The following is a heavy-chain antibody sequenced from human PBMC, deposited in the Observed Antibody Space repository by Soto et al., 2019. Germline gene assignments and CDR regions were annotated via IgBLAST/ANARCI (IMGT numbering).Heavy chain of an antibody. D-gene: IGHD1-1*01. CDR2: IYYSGST. CDR1: GGSISSYY. V-gene: IGHV4-59*08. CDR3: ARHGWRGISWKRLDY. Sequence: PSETLSLTCTVSGGSISSYYWSWIRQPPGKGLEWIGYIYYSGSTNYNPSLKSRVTISVDTSKNQFSLKLSSVTAADTAVYYCARHGWRGISWKRLDYWGQGTLVTVSS. J-gene: IGHJ4*02.